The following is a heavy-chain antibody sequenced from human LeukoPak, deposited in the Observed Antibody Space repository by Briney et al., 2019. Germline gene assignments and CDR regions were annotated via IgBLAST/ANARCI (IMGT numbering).Heavy chain of an antibody. J-gene: IGHJ4*02. Sequence: GGSLRLSCAASGFTFSSYWMHWVRQAPGKGLVWVSSINSDGSSTSYADSVKGRFTISRDNAKNTLYLQMNSLRAEDTAVYYCARVWTICPSCYTREDYWGQGTLVTVSS. CDR3: ARVWTICPSCYTREDY. D-gene: IGHD2-2*02. V-gene: IGHV3-74*01. CDR2: INSDGSST. CDR1: GFTFSSYW.